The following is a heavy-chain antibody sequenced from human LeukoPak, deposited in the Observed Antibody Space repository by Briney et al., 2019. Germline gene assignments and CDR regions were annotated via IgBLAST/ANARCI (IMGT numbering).Heavy chain of an antibody. J-gene: IGHJ4*02. CDR3: AKGYDNSAYYYFDF. D-gene: IGHD3-22*01. Sequence: GASVTVSCKASGYTFTGYYMHWVRQAPGQGLEWMGWINPNSGDTYYAQKFQGRVTLTRDTSISTAYMELSRLSSDDAAVYFCAKGYDNSAYYYFDFWGQGTLVTVSS. CDR2: INPNSGDT. CDR1: GYTFTGYY. V-gene: IGHV1-2*02.